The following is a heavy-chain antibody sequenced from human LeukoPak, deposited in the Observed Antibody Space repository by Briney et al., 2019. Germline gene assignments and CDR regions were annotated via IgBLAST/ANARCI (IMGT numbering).Heavy chain of an antibody. Sequence: PGGSLRLSCAASGFTFSDYYMSWIRQAPGKGLEWVSYISSSGSTMYYADSVKGRFTISRDNAKNSLYLQMNSLRAEDTAVYYCARNPAVAGPGGYYYYYYGMDVWGQGTTVTVSS. D-gene: IGHD6-19*01. CDR2: ISSSGSTM. CDR1: GFTFSDYY. CDR3: ARNPAVAGPGGYYYYYYGMDV. J-gene: IGHJ6*02. V-gene: IGHV3-11*01.